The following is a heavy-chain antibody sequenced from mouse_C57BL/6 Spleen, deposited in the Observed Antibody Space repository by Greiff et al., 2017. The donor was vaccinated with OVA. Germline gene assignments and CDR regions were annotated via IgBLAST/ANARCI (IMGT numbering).Heavy chain of an antibody. CDR2: IDPSDSYT. D-gene: IGHD1-1*01. CDR3: ARRDYYGSSYAMDY. J-gene: IGHJ4*01. Sequence: VQLQQPGAELVMPGASVKLSCKASGYTFTSYWMHWVKQRPGQGLEWIGEIDPSDSYTSYNQKFKGKSTLTVDKSSSTAYMQLSSLTFEDSAVDYCARRDYYGSSYAMDYWGQGTSVTVSS. CDR1: GYTFTSYW. V-gene: IGHV1-69*01.